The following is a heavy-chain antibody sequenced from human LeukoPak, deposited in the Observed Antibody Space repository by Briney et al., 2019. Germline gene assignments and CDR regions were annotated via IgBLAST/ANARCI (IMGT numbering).Heavy chain of an antibody. CDR1: GFTFGSYS. CDR3: AIMTTVTYIDY. D-gene: IGHD4-17*01. V-gene: IGHV3-21*01. CDR2: ISSSSSYI. Sequence: GGSLRLSCAASGFTFGSYSMNWVRQAPGKGLEWVSSISSSSSYIYYADSVKGRFTISRDNAKNSLYLQMNSLRAEDTAVYYCAIMTTVTYIDYWGQGTLVTVSS. J-gene: IGHJ4*02.